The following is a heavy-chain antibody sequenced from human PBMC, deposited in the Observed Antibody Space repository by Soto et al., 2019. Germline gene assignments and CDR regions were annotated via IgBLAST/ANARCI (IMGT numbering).Heavy chain of an antibody. Sequence: GGSLRLSCAASGFTFSIYSMHWVRQAPGKGLEWVAVISHDGSDIYYDDSVKGRFTISRDNSNSTLYLHMNSLRPEDTAVYYCARDAYNYGYFSSWFQGTLVTSPQ. CDR1: GFTFSIYS. V-gene: IGHV3-30-3*01. J-gene: IGHJ5*02. CDR3: ARDAYNYGYFSS. CDR2: ISHDGSDI. D-gene: IGHD5-12*01.